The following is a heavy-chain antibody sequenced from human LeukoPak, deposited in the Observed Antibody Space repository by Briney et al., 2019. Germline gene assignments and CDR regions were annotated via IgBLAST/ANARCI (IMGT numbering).Heavy chain of an antibody. CDR3: ARGYDYGDHVGIYFDY. D-gene: IGHD4-17*01. Sequence: PGGSLRLSCAASGFTFSRYWMSWVRQAPGKGLEWVANIKQDESEKYYVDSVKGRFTITRDNAKNSMYLQINSLRAEDTAVYHCARGYDYGDHVGIYFDYWGQGTLVTVSS. V-gene: IGHV3-7*03. CDR1: GFTFSRYW. J-gene: IGHJ4*02. CDR2: IKQDESEK.